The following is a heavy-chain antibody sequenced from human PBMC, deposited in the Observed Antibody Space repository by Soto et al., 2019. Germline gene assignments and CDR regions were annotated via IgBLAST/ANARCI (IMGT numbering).Heavy chain of an antibody. D-gene: IGHD3-22*01. J-gene: IGHJ2*01. CDR2: ISHDGNSQ. V-gene: IGHV3-30-3*01. CDR1: GFDLSVYS. CDR3: ARDYYDGRGYYSWYFAL. Sequence: QVQLVQSGGGVVQPGRSLRLSCAASGFDLSVYSIHWVRQGPGKGLEWVALISHDGNSQYYADSVKGRFTISRDTSKKTISLQMNSLRTEDTAVYYCARDYYDGRGYYSWYFALWGRGTLVTVSS.